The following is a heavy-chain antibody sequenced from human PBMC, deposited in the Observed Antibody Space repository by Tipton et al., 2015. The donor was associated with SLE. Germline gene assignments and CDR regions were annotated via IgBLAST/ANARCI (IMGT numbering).Heavy chain of an antibody. J-gene: IGHJ4*02. CDR2: IRYDGSNK. D-gene: IGHD2-21*01. V-gene: IGHV3-30*02. Sequence: SLRLSCAASGFTFSSYGMHWVRQAPGKGMEWVAFIRYDGSNKYYADSVKGRFTISRDNSKNTLYLQMNSLRAEDTAVYYCAKTEYCGDDCLYYFGYWGQGTLVTVSS. CDR3: AKTEYCGDDCLYYFGY. CDR1: GFTFSSYG.